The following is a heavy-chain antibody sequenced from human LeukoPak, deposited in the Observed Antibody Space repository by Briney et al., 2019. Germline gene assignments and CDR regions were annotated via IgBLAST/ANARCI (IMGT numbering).Heavy chain of an antibody. J-gene: IGHJ5*02. CDR3: AKAPSEGATVPYT. Sequence: GGSLRLSCAASGFTFSNYAMSWVRQAPGKGLEWVAVVRGSGGSTYYADSVKGRFTISRDNSKNTLYLEMNSLRVEDTAIYYCAKAPSEGATVPYTWGQGTLVTVSS. CDR2: VRGSGGST. CDR1: GFTFSNYA. V-gene: IGHV3-23*01. D-gene: IGHD1-26*01.